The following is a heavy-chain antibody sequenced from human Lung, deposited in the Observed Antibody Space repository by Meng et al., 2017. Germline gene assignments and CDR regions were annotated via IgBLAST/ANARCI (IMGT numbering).Heavy chain of an antibody. J-gene: IGHJ2*01. CDR2: INTNTGNP. Sequence: QVRLLESGVELKKPGASVKVSCKASGYTFTSYAMNWVRQAPGQGLEWMGWINTNTGNPTYAQGFTGRFVFSLDTSVSTAYLQISSLKAEDTAVYYCASGWFGELFGYFDLWGRGTLVTVSS. D-gene: IGHD3-10*01. CDR1: GYTFTSYA. V-gene: IGHV7-4-1*02. CDR3: ASGWFGELFGYFDL.